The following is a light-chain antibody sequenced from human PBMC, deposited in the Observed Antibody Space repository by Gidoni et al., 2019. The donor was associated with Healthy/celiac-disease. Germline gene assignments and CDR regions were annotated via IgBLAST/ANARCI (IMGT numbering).Light chain of an antibody. CDR3: MQALQTRLT. CDR2: LGS. J-gene: IGKJ4*01. CDR1: QSLLHSNGYNY. Sequence: DIVMTQFPLSLPVTPGEPASISCRSSQSLLHSNGYNYLDWYLQKPGQSPQLLIYLGSNRASGVPDRFSGSGSGTDFTLKISRVEAEDVGVYYCMQALQTRLTFGGGTKVEIK. V-gene: IGKV2-28*01.